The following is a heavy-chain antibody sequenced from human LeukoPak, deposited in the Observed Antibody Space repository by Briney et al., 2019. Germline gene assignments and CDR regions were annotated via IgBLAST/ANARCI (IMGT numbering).Heavy chain of an antibody. V-gene: IGHV3-23*01. CDR2: ISGSGDSI. CDR3: AKPNYDILTGYYKG. Sequence: GGSLRLSCAASGLTLSNYAMSWVRQAPGKGLEWVSTISGSGDSIYYADSVKGRFTISRDNSKNTLYLQMNSLRAEDTAVYYCAKPNYDILTGYYKGWGQGTLVTVSP. CDR1: GLTLSNYA. D-gene: IGHD3-9*01. J-gene: IGHJ4*02.